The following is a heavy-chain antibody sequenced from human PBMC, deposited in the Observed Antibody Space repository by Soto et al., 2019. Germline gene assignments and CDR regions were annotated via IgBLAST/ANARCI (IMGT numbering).Heavy chain of an antibody. D-gene: IGHD1-1*01. CDR1: GYAFTTYG. V-gene: IGHV1-18*01. CDR2: ISAHNGNT. Sequence: QVQLVQSGAEVKKTGASVKVSCKGSGYAFTTYGITWVRQAPGQGLEWMGWISAHNGNTNYAQKLQGRVNVTRDTSTSTAYMELRSLRSDDTAVYYCARGRYGDYWGQGALVTVSS. CDR3: ARGRYGDY. J-gene: IGHJ4*02.